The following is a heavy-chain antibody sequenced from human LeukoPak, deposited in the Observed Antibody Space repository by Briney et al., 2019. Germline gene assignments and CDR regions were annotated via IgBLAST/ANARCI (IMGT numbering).Heavy chain of an antibody. V-gene: IGHV3-48*01. CDR2: ISSSGSDI. Sequence: GGSLRLSCAASGFPLSSYSINWVRQAPGKGLEWVSYISSSGSDIYYVDSVKGRFTVSRDNAKNSLFLQMNSPRAEDTAVYYCVRVKGSYFDYWGQGALVTVSS. CDR3: VRVKGSYFDY. J-gene: IGHJ4*02. CDR1: GFPLSSYS. D-gene: IGHD2-15*01.